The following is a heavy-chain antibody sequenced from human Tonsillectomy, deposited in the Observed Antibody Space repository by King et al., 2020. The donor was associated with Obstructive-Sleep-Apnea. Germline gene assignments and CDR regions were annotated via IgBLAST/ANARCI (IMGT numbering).Heavy chain of an antibody. Sequence: QLQESGPGLLKPSETLSLTCTVSGASIGSSSYYWGWIRQPPGKGLEWIGSINYSGSTYYNPSLRSRVTISVDTSKNQLSLRLTSVTAADTAVYYCARLDIEYSYQYGMDVWGQGTTVTVSS. J-gene: IGHJ6*02. V-gene: IGHV4-39*07. CDR3: ARLDIEYSYQYGMDV. D-gene: IGHD2-2*03. CDR2: INYSGST. CDR1: GASIGSSSYY.